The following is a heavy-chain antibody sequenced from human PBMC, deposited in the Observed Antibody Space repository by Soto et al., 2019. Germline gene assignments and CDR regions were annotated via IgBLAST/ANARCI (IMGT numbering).Heavy chain of an antibody. CDR1: GYTFTSYG. CDR3: ARDSAYYYDSSAAGNFQH. V-gene: IGHV1-18*01. J-gene: IGHJ1*01. Sequence: ASVKVSCKASGYTFTSYGITWARQAPGQGLEWMGWINAYNGNTNYGQKLQGRVTMTTDTSTSTVYMELRSLRSDDTAVYYCARDSAYYYDSSAAGNFQHWGQGTLVTVSS. CDR2: INAYNGNT. D-gene: IGHD3-22*01.